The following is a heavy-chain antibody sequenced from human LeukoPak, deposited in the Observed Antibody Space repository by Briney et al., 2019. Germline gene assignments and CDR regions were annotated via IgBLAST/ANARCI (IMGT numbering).Heavy chain of an antibody. CDR3: ARDSNWSLDY. Sequence: GGSLRLSCAASGFTSSSQRMSWVRQAPGKGLEWVANIKRDGSAEYYVDSVKGRFTISRDNAKNSLYLQMNSLRAEDTAVYFCARDSNWSLDYWGQGTLVTVSS. CDR1: GFTSSSQR. J-gene: IGHJ4*02. CDR2: IKRDGSAE. D-gene: IGHD1-1*01. V-gene: IGHV3-7*01.